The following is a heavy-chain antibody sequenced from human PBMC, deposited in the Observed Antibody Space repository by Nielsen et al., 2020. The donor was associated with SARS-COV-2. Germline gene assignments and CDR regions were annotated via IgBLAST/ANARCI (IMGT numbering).Heavy chain of an antibody. J-gene: IGHJ3*02. CDR3: AREGGAYSYGSI. D-gene: IGHD5-18*01. V-gene: IGHV1-69*04. CDR2: LIHIHGTV. Sequence: SVKVSCKASGGTFSTDAIRWVGQALGQGLEWVERLIHIHGTVNYAQEFQGRVTITADKATRTAYMELSSLRSEDTAVYYCAREGGAYSYGSIWGKGTMVTVSS. CDR1: GGTFSTDA.